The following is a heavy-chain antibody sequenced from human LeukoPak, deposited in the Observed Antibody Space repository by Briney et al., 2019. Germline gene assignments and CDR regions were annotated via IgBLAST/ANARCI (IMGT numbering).Heavy chain of an antibody. D-gene: IGHD5-24*01. CDR3: AKGGDGYNYGSYFDY. J-gene: IGHJ4*02. V-gene: IGHV3-13*01. CDR1: GFTFSSYD. CDR2: IGTAGDT. Sequence: GGSLRLSCAASGFTFSSYDMHWVRQATGKGLEWVSAIGTAGDTYYPGSVKGRFTISRENAKNSLYLQMNSLRAEDTAVYYCAKGGDGYNYGSYFDYWGQGTLVTVSS.